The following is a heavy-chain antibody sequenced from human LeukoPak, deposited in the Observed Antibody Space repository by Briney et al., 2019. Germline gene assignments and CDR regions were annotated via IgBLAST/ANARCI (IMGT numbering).Heavy chain of an antibody. Sequence: SETLSLTCGVSGGPITTRDCWSWVRQPPGKGLEWIGEICLDGRIHYTPSLKSRISISIDRSKGQFSLNLISVAAADTAIYFCASQGGLRNDFWGQGTLVTVSS. CDR1: GGPITTRDC. J-gene: IGHJ4*02. CDR3: ASQGGLRNDF. D-gene: IGHD1-26*01. CDR2: ICLDGRI. V-gene: IGHV4-4*02.